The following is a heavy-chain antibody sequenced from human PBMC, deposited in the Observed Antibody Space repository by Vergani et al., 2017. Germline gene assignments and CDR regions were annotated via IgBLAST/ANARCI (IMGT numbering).Heavy chain of an antibody. D-gene: IGHD2-21*01. V-gene: IGHV3-33*01. CDR2: IYYDGSKK. CDR3: VREGSYCGSTTCRKPSYVYYYHMDV. CDR1: GFTFSTYA. J-gene: IGHJ6*03. Sequence: QVQLVESGGGVVQPGRSLRLSCTSSGFTFSTYAMHWVRQAPGKGLEWVAIIYYDGSKKYYADSVKCRFTISRDNSRNTLDLLMSSLRAEDTAIYYCVREGSYCGSTTCRKPSYVYYYHMDVWGEGTTVTVSS.